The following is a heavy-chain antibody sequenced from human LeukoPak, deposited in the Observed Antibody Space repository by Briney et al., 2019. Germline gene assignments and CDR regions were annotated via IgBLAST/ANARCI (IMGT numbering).Heavy chain of an antibody. D-gene: IGHD3-22*01. CDR2: ISASNGDT. Sequence: ASVKVSCKASGYTFTNYGITWVRQAPGQGLEWMGWISASNGDTHYSEKFQDRITVTTDTSTSTAYMELSSLRSEDTAVYYCASDYYDSSGYRDAFDIWGQGTMVTVSS. CDR3: ASDYYDSSGYRDAFDI. CDR1: GYTFTNYG. J-gene: IGHJ3*02. V-gene: IGHV1-18*01.